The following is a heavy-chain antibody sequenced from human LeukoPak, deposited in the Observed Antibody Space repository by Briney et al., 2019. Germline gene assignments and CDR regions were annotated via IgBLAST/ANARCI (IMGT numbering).Heavy chain of an antibody. Sequence: GGSLRLSCAASGFTFSSCEMNWVRQAPGKGLEWVSYISCSGSTIYYADSVKGRFTISRDNAKNSLYLQMNSLRAEDTAIYYCVRDLQRHYLGVAVAGRRRWFDPWGQGTLVTVSS. CDR1: GFTFSSCE. CDR3: VRDLQRHYLGVAVAGRRRWFDP. D-gene: IGHD6-13*01. CDR2: ISCSGSTI. J-gene: IGHJ5*02. V-gene: IGHV3-48*03.